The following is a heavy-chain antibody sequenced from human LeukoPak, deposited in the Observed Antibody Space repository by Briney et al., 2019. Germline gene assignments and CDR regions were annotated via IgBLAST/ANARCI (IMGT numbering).Heavy chain of an antibody. J-gene: IGHJ6*02. V-gene: IGHV1-18*01. D-gene: IGHD3-9*01. CDR3: ARVTQEILTGYPSGMDV. Sequence: GASVKVSCKASGYTFTSYGISWVRQAPGQGLEWMGWISAYNGNTNYAQKLQGRVTMTTDTSTSTAYMELRSLRSDDTAVYYCARVTQEILTGYPSGMDVWGQGTTVTVSS. CDR1: GYTFTSYG. CDR2: ISAYNGNT.